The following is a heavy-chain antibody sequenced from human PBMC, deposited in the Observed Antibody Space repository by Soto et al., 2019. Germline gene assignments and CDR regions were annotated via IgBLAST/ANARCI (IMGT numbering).Heavy chain of an antibody. Sequence: QVQLQESGPRLVTPSETLTLTCSLSGGSITNHYWGWIRQPPGKGLEFIGRIYPSGRARYNPSLQSRVTMSVDTSKNQVSLKVNSVTAADTAIYYCARDYDVNTAVDYWYFDLWGRGTLVTVSS. D-gene: IGHD5-18*01. J-gene: IGHJ2*01. V-gene: IGHV4-4*07. CDR2: IYPSGRA. CDR3: ARDYDVNTAVDYWYFDL. CDR1: GGSITNHY.